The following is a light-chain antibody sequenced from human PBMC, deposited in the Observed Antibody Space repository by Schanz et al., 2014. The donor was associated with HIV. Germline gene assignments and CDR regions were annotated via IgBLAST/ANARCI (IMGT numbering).Light chain of an antibody. Sequence: QSVLTQPPSASGTPGQRVTISCSGGSSNIGNNAVSWYQQLPGTAPKLLIQADIQRPSGVPDRFSGSGSGTSASLAISGLQSEDEADYYCAAWDDSLNGWVFGGGTKLTVL. CDR2: ADI. V-gene: IGLV1-44*01. J-gene: IGLJ3*02. CDR3: AAWDDSLNGWV. CDR1: SSNIGNNA.